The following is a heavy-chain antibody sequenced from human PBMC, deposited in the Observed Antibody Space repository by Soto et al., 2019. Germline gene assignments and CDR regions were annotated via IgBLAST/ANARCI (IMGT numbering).Heavy chain of an antibody. CDR2: ITSDGKSK. V-gene: IGHV3-74*01. J-gene: IGHJ5*02. CDR1: GFNFSNHW. Sequence: SGGSLRLSCSASGFNFSNHWVHWGRQRPAEGLVWVSRITSDGKSKAYAESVKGRFAISRDNAKNTLYLQMNGLTAEDTAVYYCARESGDWPLNWFDPWGQGTMVTV. D-gene: IGHD2-21*02. CDR3: ARESGDWPLNWFDP.